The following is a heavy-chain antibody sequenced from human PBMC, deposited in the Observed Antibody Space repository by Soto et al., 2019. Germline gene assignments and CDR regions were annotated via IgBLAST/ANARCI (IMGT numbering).Heavy chain of an antibody. CDR3: ARVPPPKQWLVLGHFQH. CDR1: GGTFSSYA. V-gene: IGHV1-69*12. CDR2: IIPIFGTA. Sequence: QVQLVQSGAEVKKPGSSVKVSCKASGGTFSSYAISWVRQAPGQGLEWMGGIIPIFGTANYAQKFQGRVTITADESTSTAYMELSSLRSEDTAVYYCARVPPPKQWLVLGHFQHWGQGTLVTVSS. J-gene: IGHJ1*01. D-gene: IGHD6-19*01.